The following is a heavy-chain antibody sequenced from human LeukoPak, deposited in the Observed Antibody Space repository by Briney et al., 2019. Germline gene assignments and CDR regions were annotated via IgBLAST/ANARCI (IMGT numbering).Heavy chain of an antibody. CDR2: ITTYNGKT. Sequence: ASVKVSCKASGYSFTSYGITWVRRAPGQGLEWMGWITTYNGKTNYAQNFQTRVTMTTDTSTNTAYMELRSLRSDDTAVYYCARGINYDLLTVYSEGFDFWGQGTPVTVSS. CDR3: ARGINYDLLTVYSEGFDF. J-gene: IGHJ4*02. V-gene: IGHV1-18*01. D-gene: IGHD3-9*01. CDR1: GYSFTSYG.